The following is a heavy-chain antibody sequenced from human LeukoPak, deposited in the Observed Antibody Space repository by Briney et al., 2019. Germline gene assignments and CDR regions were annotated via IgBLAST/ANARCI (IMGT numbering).Heavy chain of an antibody. J-gene: IGHJ4*02. CDR2: ISGSGGST. Sequence: PGGSLRLSCAASGFTFSSYAMSWVRQAPGKGLEWVSAISGSGGSTYYADSVKGRFTISKDNSKNTLYLQMNSLRAEDTAVYYCAKDGEYYDYVWGSYRQGNYFDYWGQGTLVTVSS. D-gene: IGHD3-16*02. V-gene: IGHV3-23*01. CDR1: GFTFSSYA. CDR3: AKDGEYYDYVWGSYRQGNYFDY.